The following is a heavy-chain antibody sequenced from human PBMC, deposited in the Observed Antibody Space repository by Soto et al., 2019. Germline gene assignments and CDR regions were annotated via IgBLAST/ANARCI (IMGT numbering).Heavy chain of an antibody. V-gene: IGHV4-4*07. CDR3: AREGASGFGMDV. CDR1: GGSIRSYY. D-gene: IGHD1-26*01. CDR2: IYTSGTT. Sequence: QVQLQESGPGLVKPSETLSLTCNVSGGSIRSYYWSWIRQPAGKALEWIGRIYTSGTTNYNPSLKSRATISIDTSKNQFSLKLSSVTAADTAVYYCAREGASGFGMDVWGQGTTVTVSS. J-gene: IGHJ6*02.